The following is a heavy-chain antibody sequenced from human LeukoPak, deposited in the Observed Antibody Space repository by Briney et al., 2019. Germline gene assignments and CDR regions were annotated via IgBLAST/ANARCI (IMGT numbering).Heavy chain of an antibody. CDR1: GFTVSSNY. D-gene: IGHD2/OR15-2a*01. CDR3: ASWYYNEYYFDY. V-gene: IGHV3-53*01. J-gene: IGHJ4*02. CDR2: IYSGGST. Sequence: PGGSLRLSCAASGFTVSSNYMSWVRQAPGKGLEWVSVIYSGGSTYYADSVKGRFTISRDNSKNTLYLQMNSPRAEDTAVYYCASWYYNEYYFDYWGQGTLVTVSS.